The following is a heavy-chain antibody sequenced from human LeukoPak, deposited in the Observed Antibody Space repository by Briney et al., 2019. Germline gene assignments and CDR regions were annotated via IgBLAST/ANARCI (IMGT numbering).Heavy chain of an antibody. V-gene: IGHV3-30*04. D-gene: IGHD1-20*01. CDR2: ISYDGSNK. Sequence: GGSLRLSCAASGFTFSSYAMHWVRQAPGKGLEWVAVISYDGSNKYYADSVKGRFTISRDNSKNTLYLQVNSLRAEDTAVYYCARDGEGNWNDTGAIDYWGQGTLVTVSS. CDR3: ARDGEGNWNDTGAIDY. J-gene: IGHJ4*02. CDR1: GFTFSSYA.